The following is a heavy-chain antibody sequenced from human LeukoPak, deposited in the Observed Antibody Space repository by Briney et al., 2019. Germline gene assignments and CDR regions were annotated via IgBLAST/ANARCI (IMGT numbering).Heavy chain of an antibody. CDR1: GFTFSTYA. V-gene: IGHV3-23*01. J-gene: IGHJ4*02. CDR2: ISVGGGTT. Sequence: PGGSLRLSCAASGFTFSTYAMTWVRQAPGKGLEWVSTISVGGGTTYYADSVKGRLTISRDNSQNTLYLQMSSLRVEDTALYYCAKGSFAPDDWGQGTLVTVSS. CDR3: AKGSFAPDD.